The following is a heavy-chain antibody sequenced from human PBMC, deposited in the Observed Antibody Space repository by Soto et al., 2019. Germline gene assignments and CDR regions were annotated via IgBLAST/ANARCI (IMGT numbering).Heavy chain of an antibody. CDR1: GASTRNYY. D-gene: IGHD1-26*01. CDR3: ARDQNGSPHFDY. V-gene: IGHV4-59*01. CDR2: SYYSGST. J-gene: IGHJ4*02. Sequence: QVHLQESGPGLVKPSETLSLTCTVSGASTRNYYWSWIRQPPGKGLEWIGFSYYSGSTNYNPSLNSRVTMSVDTSKNQFSLKLTSVTAADTAVYYCARDQNGSPHFDYWGQGILVTVSS.